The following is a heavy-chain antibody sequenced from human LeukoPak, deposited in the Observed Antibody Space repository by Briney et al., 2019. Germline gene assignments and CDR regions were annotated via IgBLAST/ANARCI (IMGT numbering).Heavy chain of an antibody. CDR3: AKDGVDTAGLWEGFDY. D-gene: IGHD5-18*01. CDR1: GFTFSSYA. V-gene: IGHV3-30*18. J-gene: IGHJ4*02. CDR2: ISYNGSHQ. Sequence: GGSLRLSCAASGFTFSSYAMHWVRQAPGKGLEWVTLISYNGSHQYYADSVQGRFSISRDNSKNTVHLQMTNLRPEDTAVYYCAKDGVDTAGLWEGFDYWGQGALVTVSS.